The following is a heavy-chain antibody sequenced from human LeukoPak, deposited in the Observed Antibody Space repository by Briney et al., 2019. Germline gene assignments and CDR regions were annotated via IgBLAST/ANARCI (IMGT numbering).Heavy chain of an antibody. Sequence: GGSLRLSCSASGFTFSTYSMNWVRQAPGKGLAWVSSISSSSRYIYYADSVKGRFTISRDNAKNSLYLQMNSLRAEDTAVYYCAELGITMIGGVWGKGTTVTISS. CDR1: GFTFSTYS. CDR2: ISSSSRYI. V-gene: IGHV3-21*01. D-gene: IGHD3-10*02. CDR3: AELGITMIGGV. J-gene: IGHJ6*04.